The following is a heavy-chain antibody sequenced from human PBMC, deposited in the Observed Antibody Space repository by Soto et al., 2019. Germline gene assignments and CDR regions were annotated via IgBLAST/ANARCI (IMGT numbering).Heavy chain of an antibody. V-gene: IGHV1-69*08. D-gene: IGHD3-22*01. CDR1: GGTFSSYT. CDR3: ARDRYYYDSSGYPDAFDI. J-gene: IGHJ3*02. CDR2: IIPILGIA. Sequence: QVQLVQSGAEVKKPGSSVKVSCKASGGTFSSYTISWVRQAPGQGLEWMGRIIPILGIANYAQKFQGRVTITADKXTXTXCMELSSLRSEDTAVYYCARDRYYYDSSGYPDAFDIWGQGTMVTVSS.